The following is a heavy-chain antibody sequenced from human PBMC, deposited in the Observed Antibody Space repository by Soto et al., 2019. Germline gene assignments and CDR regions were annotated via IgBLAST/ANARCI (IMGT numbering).Heavy chain of an antibody. D-gene: IGHD3-3*01. Sequence: EGSLRLSCAASGFTFSSYGMHWVRQAPGKGLEWVAVIWYDVSNKYYADSVKGRFTISRDNSKNTLYLQMNSLRAEDTAVYYCARDLRSDFWSGSSIYYYYGMDVWGQGTTVTVSS. J-gene: IGHJ6*02. CDR2: IWYDVSNK. CDR1: GFTFSSYG. V-gene: IGHV3-33*01. CDR3: ARDLRSDFWSGSSIYYYYGMDV.